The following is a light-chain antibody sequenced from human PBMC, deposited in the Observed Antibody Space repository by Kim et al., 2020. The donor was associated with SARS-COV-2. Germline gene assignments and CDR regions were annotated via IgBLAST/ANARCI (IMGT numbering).Light chain of an antibody. CDR2: EDN. CDR1: GGSIASNY. Sequence: GKTVTLSCTRGGGSIASNYVQWYHQRPGRSPTPVIYEDNQRPSGVPDRFSCSVDSSSNSASLTIAELKTKDEADYYCQSYDSSREVFGGGTQLTVL. J-gene: IGLJ3*02. V-gene: IGLV6-57*01. CDR3: QSYDSSREV.